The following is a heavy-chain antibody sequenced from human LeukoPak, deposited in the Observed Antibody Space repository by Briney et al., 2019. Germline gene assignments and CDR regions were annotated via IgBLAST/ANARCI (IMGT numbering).Heavy chain of an antibody. CDR1: GGSISSSSYY. J-gene: IGHJ3*02. V-gene: IGHV4-39*01. CDR3: ASPHYDILTGYYSPHDAFDI. CDR2: IYYSGST. Sequence: SETLSLTCTVSGGSISSSSYYWGWIRQPPGKGLEWIGSIYYSGSTYYNPSPKSRVTISVDTSKNQFSLKLSSVTAADTAVYYCASPHYDILTGYYSPHDAFDIWGQGTMVTVSS. D-gene: IGHD3-9*01.